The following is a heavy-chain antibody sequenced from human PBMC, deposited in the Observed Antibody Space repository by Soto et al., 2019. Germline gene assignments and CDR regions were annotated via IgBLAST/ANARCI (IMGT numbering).Heavy chain of an antibody. CDR3: ARRMYTSGWLDY. D-gene: IGHD6-19*01. V-gene: IGHV4-59*08. J-gene: IGHJ4*02. CDR1: AGSMTTDY. CDR2: IYSSGST. Sequence: SETLXLPCTVCAGSMTTDYWSWIRQPPGKGLEWVGYIYSSGSTNYNPSLKSRVAISVDTSKNQFSLELTSVTATDTAVYYCARRMYTSGWLDYWGQGTLVTVSS.